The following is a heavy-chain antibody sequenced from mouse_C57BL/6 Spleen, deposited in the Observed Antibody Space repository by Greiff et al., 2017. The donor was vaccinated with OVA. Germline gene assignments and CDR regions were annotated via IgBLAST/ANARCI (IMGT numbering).Heavy chain of an antibody. J-gene: IGHJ4*01. CDR1: GYTFTDYY. Sequence: EVKLQQSGPELVKPGASVKISCKASGYTFTDYYMNWVKQSHGKSLEWIGDINPNNGGTSYNQKFKGKATLTVDKSSSTANMELRSLTSEDSAVYYCAILYAMDYWGQGTSVTVSA. CDR2: INPNNGGT. CDR3: AILYAMDY. V-gene: IGHV1-26*01.